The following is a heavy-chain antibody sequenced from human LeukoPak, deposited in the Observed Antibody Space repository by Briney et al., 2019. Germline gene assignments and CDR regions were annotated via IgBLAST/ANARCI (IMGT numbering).Heavy chain of an antibody. J-gene: IGHJ4*02. Sequence: SDTLSLTCTVSGGSIRNYYWRWIRQPAAKGLEWIGRIHTRGSTNYNPFLESRVTISIDKSNNQFSLRLTSVTAAATAVYYCARVPLAAAAFDSWGQGTLVTVSS. V-gene: IGHV4-4*07. CDR3: ARVPLAAAAFDS. CDR2: IHTRGST. D-gene: IGHD6-13*01. CDR1: GGSIRNYY.